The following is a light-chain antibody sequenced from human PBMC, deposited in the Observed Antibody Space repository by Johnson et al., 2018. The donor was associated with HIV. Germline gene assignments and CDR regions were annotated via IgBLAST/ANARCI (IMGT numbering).Light chain of an antibody. CDR2: RND. Sequence: QSVLTQPPSVSAAPGQKVTISCSGSSSNIGNNYVSWYQQLPGTAPKLLIYRNDKRPSGIPDRFSGSKSGTSATLDITGLQTGDEADYYCATWDTSLSAGGVFGTGTKVTVL. CDR1: SSNIGNNY. V-gene: IGLV1-51*02. CDR3: ATWDTSLSAGGV. J-gene: IGLJ1*01.